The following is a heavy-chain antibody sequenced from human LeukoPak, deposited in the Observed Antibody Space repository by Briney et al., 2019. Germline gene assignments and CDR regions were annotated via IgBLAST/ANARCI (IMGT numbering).Heavy chain of an antibody. Sequence: GGSLRLSCAASGFTFSSYSMNWVRQAPGKGLEWVSSISSSSSYIYYADSVKGRFTISRDNAKNSLYLQMNSLRAEDTAVYYCARGSSGGSCSDYRGQGTLVTVSS. CDR3: ARGSSGGSCSDY. V-gene: IGHV3-21*01. CDR1: GFTFSSYS. J-gene: IGHJ4*02. D-gene: IGHD2-15*01. CDR2: ISSSSSYI.